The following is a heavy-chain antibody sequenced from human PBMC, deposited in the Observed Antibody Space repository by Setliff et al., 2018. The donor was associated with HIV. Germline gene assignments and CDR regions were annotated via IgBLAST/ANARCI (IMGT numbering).Heavy chain of an antibody. D-gene: IGHD3-22*01. CDR3: ARGADHFDTSGYYSFFDP. Sequence: ASVKVSCKASGYTFTGYFIHWVRQAPGQGLEWMGRINPNTGDTNYAQKFQDRVTMTRDTSINTAYMELSSLKSDDTAVYYCARGADHFDTSGYYSFFDPWGQGTLVTVSS. CDR1: GYTFTGYF. V-gene: IGHV1-2*06. CDR2: INPNTGDT. J-gene: IGHJ5*02.